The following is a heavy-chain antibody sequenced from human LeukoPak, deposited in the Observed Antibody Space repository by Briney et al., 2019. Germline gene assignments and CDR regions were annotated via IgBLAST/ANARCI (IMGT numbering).Heavy chain of an antibody. J-gene: IGHJ4*02. CDR2: TYYRSKWYN. D-gene: IGHD6-19*01. Sequence: SQTLSLTCAISGDSVSSNSAAWNWIRQSPSRGLEWLGRTYYRSKWYNDYAVSVKSRLTINPDTSKNQFSLQLNSVTPEDTAVYYCARGPTTFIAVAGFDYWGQGTLVTVSS. CDR3: ARGPTTFIAVAGFDY. CDR1: GDSVSSNSAA. V-gene: IGHV6-1*01.